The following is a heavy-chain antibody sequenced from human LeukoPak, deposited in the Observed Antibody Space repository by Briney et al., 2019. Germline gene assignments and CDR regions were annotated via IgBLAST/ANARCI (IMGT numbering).Heavy chain of an antibody. CDR2: ISWNSGSI. CDR1: GFTFDDYA. J-gene: IGHJ3*02. V-gene: IGHV3-9*01. D-gene: IGHD6-6*01. Sequence: PGGSLRLSCAASGFTFDDYAMHWVRQAPGKGLEWVSGISWNSGSIGYADSVKGRFTISRDNAKNSLYLQMNSLRAEDTALYYCAKDRIWSSPSFFSAFDIWGQGTMVTVSS. CDR3: AKDRIWSSPSFFSAFDI.